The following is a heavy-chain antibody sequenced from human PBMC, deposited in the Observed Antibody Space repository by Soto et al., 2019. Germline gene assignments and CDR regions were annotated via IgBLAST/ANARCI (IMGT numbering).Heavy chain of an antibody. CDR1: EFTFSDYY. V-gene: IGHV3-11*06. J-gene: IGHJ4*02. CDR2: ISSTTNYI. CDR3: ARESEDLTSNFDY. Sequence: QVQLVEAGGGLVKPGGSLRLSCAASEFTFSDYYMTWIRQAPGKGLEWVSYISSTTNYIYYGDSMKGRFTISRDNAKNSLYLEMNSLRAEDTAVYYCARESEDLTSNFDYWGQGTLVTVSS.